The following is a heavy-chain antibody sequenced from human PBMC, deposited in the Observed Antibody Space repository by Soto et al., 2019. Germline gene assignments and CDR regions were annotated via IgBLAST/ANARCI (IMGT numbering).Heavy chain of an antibody. J-gene: IGHJ4*02. Sequence: GESLKISCKGSGYSFTSYWISWVRQMPGKAWSGWGGLILVTLIPTTARPSRDTSASTAYMDLGSLTSEDTALYYCARGLAVVPVVGARAVDFWGQGTLVTVSS. CDR3: ARGLAVVPVVGARAVDF. V-gene: IGHV5-10-1*01. D-gene: IGHD3-3*01. CDR1: GYSFTSYW. CDR2: LILVTLIP.